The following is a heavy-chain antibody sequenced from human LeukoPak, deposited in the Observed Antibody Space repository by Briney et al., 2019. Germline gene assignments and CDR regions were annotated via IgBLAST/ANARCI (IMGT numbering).Heavy chain of an antibody. Sequence: SETLSLTCAVYGGSFSGYYWSWIRQPPGKGLEWIGEINHSGSTNYNPSLKSRVTISVDTSKNQFSLKLSSVTAADTAVYYCARGHAPGYYDSSGYFRYWGQGTLVTVSS. V-gene: IGHV4-34*01. CDR3: ARGHAPGYYDSSGYFRY. D-gene: IGHD3-22*01. CDR1: GGSFSGYY. J-gene: IGHJ4*02. CDR2: INHSGST.